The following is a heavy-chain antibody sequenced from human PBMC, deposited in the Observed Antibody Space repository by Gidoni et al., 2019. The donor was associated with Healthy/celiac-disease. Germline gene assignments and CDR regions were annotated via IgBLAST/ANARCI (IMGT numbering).Heavy chain of an antibody. V-gene: IGHV3-21*01. Sequence: EVQLVESGGGLVKPGGSLRLSCAASGFTFSSYSMNWVRQAPGKGLEWVSSISSSSSYIYYADSVKGRFTISRDNAKNSLYLQMNSLRAEDTAVYYCARAQNYDFWSGYLSFDYWGQGTLVTVSS. CDR3: ARAQNYDFWSGYLSFDY. J-gene: IGHJ4*02. CDR1: GFTFSSYS. D-gene: IGHD3-3*01. CDR2: ISSSSSYI.